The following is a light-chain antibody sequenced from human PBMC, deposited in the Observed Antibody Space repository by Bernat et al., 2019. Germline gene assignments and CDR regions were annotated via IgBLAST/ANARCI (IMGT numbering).Light chain of an antibody. CDR3: SSYTSTSTWV. V-gene: IGLV2-14*01. CDR1: SSDVGGYNY. CDR2: DVS. J-gene: IGLJ3*02. Sequence: QSALTQPASVSGSPGQSITISCTGTSSDVGGYNYVSWYQQHPGKAPKLMIYDVSNRPSGVSNRFSGSKFGHTASLTISGLQAEDEADYYCSSYTSTSTWVFGGGTELPVL.